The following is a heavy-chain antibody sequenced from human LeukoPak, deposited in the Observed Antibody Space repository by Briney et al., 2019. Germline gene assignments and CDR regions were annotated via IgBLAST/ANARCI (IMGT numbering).Heavy chain of an antibody. J-gene: IGHJ4*02. CDR2: IRSQSDGGTA. CDR3: TTGYGTIDF. D-gene: IGHD2-8*01. Sequence: GGSLRLSCAASRFTFSDSCMAWVRQAPGKGLEHVCRIRSQSDGGTADYAAPVKDRFTISRDDSNNMVYLYMNNLKIEDTAMYYCTTGYGTIDFWGQGTLVAVSS. V-gene: IGHV3-15*01. CDR1: RFTFSDSC.